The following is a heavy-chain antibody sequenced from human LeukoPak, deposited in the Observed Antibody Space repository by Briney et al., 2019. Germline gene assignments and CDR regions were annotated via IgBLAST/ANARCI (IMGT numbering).Heavy chain of an antibody. D-gene: IGHD3/OR15-3a*01. V-gene: IGHV1-2*02. J-gene: IGHJ4*02. CDR1: GYTFTGYY. Sequence: ASVKVSCKASGYTFTGYYMHWVRQAPGQGLEWMGWINPNSGGTNYAQKFQGRVTMTRDTSISTAYMELSRLRSDDTAVYYCARDPNFWTYFDYWGQGTPVTVSS. CDR3: ARDPNFWTYFDY. CDR2: INPNSGGT.